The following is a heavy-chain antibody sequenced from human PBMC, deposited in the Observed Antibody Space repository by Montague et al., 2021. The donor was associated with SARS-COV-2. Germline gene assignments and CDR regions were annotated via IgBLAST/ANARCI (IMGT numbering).Heavy chain of an antibody. CDR3: ARFGSGTLEFDL. V-gene: IGHV4-61*02. CDR2: IRTTGHT. CDR1: GASISAGIYY. J-gene: IGHJ4*02. Sequence: TLSLTCTVSGASISAGIYYWSWIRQSVGKGLEWIGRIRTTGHTDYNSSLESRVFMSVDTSTNQSSLSLTSVTAADTAVYFCARFGSGTLEFDLWGQGTLVTVSS. D-gene: IGHD1-26*01.